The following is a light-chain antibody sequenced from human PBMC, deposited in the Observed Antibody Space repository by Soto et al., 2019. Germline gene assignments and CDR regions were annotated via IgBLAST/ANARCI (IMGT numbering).Light chain of an antibody. Sequence: QSALTQPASVSGSPGQSITISCTGTSSDVGGYNYVSWYQQHPGKAPKLMIYEVSNRPSGVSNRFSGSKSGNTASLTISGLQAEDEADYYCATWDDSLNGPLFGGGTKLTVL. CDR3: ATWDDSLNGPL. CDR1: SSDVGGYNY. V-gene: IGLV2-14*01. J-gene: IGLJ2*01. CDR2: EVS.